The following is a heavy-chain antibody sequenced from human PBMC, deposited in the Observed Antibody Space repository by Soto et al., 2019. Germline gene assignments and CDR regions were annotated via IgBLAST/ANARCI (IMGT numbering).Heavy chain of an antibody. Sequence: QVQLVQSGAEVKKPGASVKVSCKASGYTFTSYYMHWVRQAPGQGLEWMGIINPSGGSTSYAQKFQGRVTMTRDTSTSTVYMELSSLRSEDTAVYYSARDFPDYGDYVYCYYYMDVWGKGTTVTVSS. V-gene: IGHV1-46*03. CDR1: GYTFTSYY. J-gene: IGHJ6*03. CDR3: ARDFPDYGDYVYCYYYMDV. CDR2: INPSGGST. D-gene: IGHD4-17*01.